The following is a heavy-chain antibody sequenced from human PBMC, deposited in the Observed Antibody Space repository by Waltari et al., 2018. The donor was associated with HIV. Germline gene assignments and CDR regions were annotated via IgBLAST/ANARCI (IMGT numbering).Heavy chain of an antibody. D-gene: IGHD3-3*02. CDR2: SNTNTGNP. CDR1: GYKFTNYA. V-gene: IGHV7-4-1*02. J-gene: IGHJ5*02. CDR3: AKLGMKNWFDP. Sequence: QVQLVQSGSELKKPGASVKISCRASGYKFTNYAMNWVRQAPGQGPEWMGWSNTNTGNPTYAQGFTGRFVFSLDASVSTAYLQINSLKAEYTAVYYCAKLGMKNWFDPWGQGTLVTVSS.